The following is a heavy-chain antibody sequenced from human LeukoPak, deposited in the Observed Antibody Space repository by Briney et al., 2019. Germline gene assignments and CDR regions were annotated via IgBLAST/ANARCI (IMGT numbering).Heavy chain of an antibody. Sequence: PGGSLRLSCAASGFTFGRFGIHWVRQAPGKGLEWVAVISYDGSKNYYADSVKGRFTISRDNSNNTLYLQMNSLGPEDTGVYHCARDPWESYGGRYYFYGMDVWGQGTTVSVSS. CDR1: GFTFGRFG. D-gene: IGHD4-23*01. J-gene: IGHJ6*02. CDR3: ARDPWESYGGRYYFYGMDV. V-gene: IGHV3-30*03. CDR2: ISYDGSKN.